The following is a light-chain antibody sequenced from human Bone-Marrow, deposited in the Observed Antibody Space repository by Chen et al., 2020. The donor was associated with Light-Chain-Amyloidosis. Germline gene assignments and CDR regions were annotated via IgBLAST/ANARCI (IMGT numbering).Light chain of an antibody. Sequence: SYELTQPPSVSVSPGQTARITCSGDALPTKYAYWYQQKPGQAPVLVIHRDTARPSGISERFSCSRSGTTATLPFIVFQAEDEAYYHCQTADSSGTYEVIFGGGTKLTVL. V-gene: IGLV3-25*03. CDR3: QTADSSGTYEVI. J-gene: IGLJ2*01. CDR1: ALPTKY. CDR2: RDT.